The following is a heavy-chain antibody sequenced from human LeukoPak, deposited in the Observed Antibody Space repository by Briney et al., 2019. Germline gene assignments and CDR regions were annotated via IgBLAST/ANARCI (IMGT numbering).Heavy chain of an antibody. CDR2: ISSSSSHR. V-gene: IGHV3-21*01. Sequence: GGSLRLSCAASGFTFSSYSMNWVRQAPGKGLEWVSSISSSSSHRYYADSVKGRFTISRDNAKNSLYLQMNRLRAEDTAVYYCARPITSQGYNYWGQGTLVTVSS. J-gene: IGHJ4*02. CDR3: ARPITSQGYNY. D-gene: IGHD3-3*01. CDR1: GFTFSSYS.